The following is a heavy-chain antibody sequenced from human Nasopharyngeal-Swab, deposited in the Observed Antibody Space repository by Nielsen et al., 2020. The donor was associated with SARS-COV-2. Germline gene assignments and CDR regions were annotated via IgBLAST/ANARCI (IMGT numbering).Heavy chain of an antibody. D-gene: IGHD5-24*01. V-gene: IGHV3-21*01. J-gene: IGHJ5*02. CDR2: ISSSSSYI. CDR3: SRGLRDGYNPNWFDP. Sequence: GASLKISCAASGFTFSSYSMNWVRQAPGKGLEWVSSISSSSSYIYYADSVKGRFTISRDNAKNSLYLKISSLRAEVTAVYYCSRGLRDGYNPNWFDPWGQGTLVTVSS. CDR1: GFTFSSYS.